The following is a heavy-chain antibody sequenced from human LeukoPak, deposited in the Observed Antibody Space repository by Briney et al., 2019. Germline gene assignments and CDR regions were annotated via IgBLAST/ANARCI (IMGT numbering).Heavy chain of an antibody. J-gene: IGHJ4*02. Sequence: SVKVPCKASGGTFSSYTISWVRQAPGQGLEWLGRIIPILGIANYAQKFQGRVTITADKSTSTAYMELSSLRSEDTAVYYCARGGYCSSTSCLTYFDYWGQGTLVTVSS. D-gene: IGHD2-2*01. CDR2: IIPILGIA. CDR3: ARGGYCSSTSCLTYFDY. V-gene: IGHV1-69*02. CDR1: GGTFSSYT.